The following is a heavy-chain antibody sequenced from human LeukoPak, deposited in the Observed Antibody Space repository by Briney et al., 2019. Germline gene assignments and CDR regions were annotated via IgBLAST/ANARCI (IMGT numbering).Heavy chain of an antibody. Sequence: SETLSLTCTVSDGSINNYYWSWIRQPPGKGLEWIAYIYETGHTGYNPSLKTRVTISLDTSKNQFSLKLNSVTAADTAVYYCARHFLRGGFDSWGQGTLVAVSS. CDR3: ARHFLRGGFDS. D-gene: IGHD5-12*01. CDR1: DGSINNYY. J-gene: IGHJ4*02. CDR2: IYETGHT. V-gene: IGHV4-59*08.